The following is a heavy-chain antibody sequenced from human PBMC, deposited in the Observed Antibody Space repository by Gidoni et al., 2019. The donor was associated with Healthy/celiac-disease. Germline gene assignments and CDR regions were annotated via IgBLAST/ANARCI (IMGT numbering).Heavy chain of an antibody. CDR3: AREGRAGSINY. D-gene: IGHD6-13*01. CDR1: GFTVSSNY. V-gene: IGHV3-66*01. Sequence: EVQLVESGGGLVQPGGSLRLSCAASGFTVSSNYMRLVRQAPGKGLEWVSVIYSGGSTYYADSVKGRFTISRDNSKNTLYLQMNSLRAEDTAVYYCAREGRAGSINYWGQGTLVTVSS. CDR2: IYSGGST. J-gene: IGHJ4*02.